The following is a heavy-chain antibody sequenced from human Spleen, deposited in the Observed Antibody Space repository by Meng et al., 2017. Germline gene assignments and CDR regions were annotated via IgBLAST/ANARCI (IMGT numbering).Heavy chain of an antibody. CDR1: GGSISSSNW. J-gene: IGHJ5*02. CDR2: IQPGGST. D-gene: IGHD3-22*01. V-gene: IGHV4-4*02. Sequence: QVQLQESGPGLVKPSGTLSLTCAVSGGSISSSNWWSWVRQPPGKGLEWIGEIQPGGSTNYNPSLKRRVTISVDRSKNQFSLNLSSVTAADTVVYYCARIPEYDTSASWGQGTLVTVSS. CDR3: ARIPEYDTSAS.